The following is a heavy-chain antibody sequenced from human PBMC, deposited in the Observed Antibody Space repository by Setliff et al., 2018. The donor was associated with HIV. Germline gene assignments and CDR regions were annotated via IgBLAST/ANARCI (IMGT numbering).Heavy chain of an antibody. J-gene: IGHJ6*03. CDR2: ISGSAGST. CDR1: GFTFSSYA. CDR3: AKPYRGSVVRDQGYMDV. D-gene: IGHD3-10*01. Sequence: QPGGSLRLSCAVSGFTFSSYAMSWVRQAPGKGLEWVSAISGSAGSTYYADSVKGRFTISGDNSKNTLYLQMNSLRAEDTAVYYCAKPYRGSVVRDQGYMDVWGKGTTVTVSS. V-gene: IGHV3-23*01.